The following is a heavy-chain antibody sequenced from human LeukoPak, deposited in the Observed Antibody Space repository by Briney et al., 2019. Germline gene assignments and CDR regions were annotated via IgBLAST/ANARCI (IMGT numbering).Heavy chain of an antibody. CDR2: VYVDGRTT. J-gene: IGHJ5*02. CDR3: IRDFRSADL. Sequence: GGSLRLSCVASGFTFSNYWMHWVRQPPGKGLVWVSRVYVDGRTTNYADSVKGRFTISRDNAKNTVYLEMNSLSVEDTATYYCIRDFRSADLWGQGTLVTVTS. CDR1: GFTFSNYW. V-gene: IGHV3-74*01.